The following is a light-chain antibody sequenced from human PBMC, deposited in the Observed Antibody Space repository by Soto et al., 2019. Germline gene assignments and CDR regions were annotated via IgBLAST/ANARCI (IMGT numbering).Light chain of an antibody. CDR3: QQYNNWPLT. CDR2: GAS. J-gene: IGKJ4*01. CDR1: QTFRSD. V-gene: IGKV3-15*01. Sequence: EIVMTQSPATLSVSPGERATLSCRASQTFRSDFAWYQQKPGQAPRLLIYGASTRATGIPARFSGSGSGTEFTLTISSLQSEDFAVYYCQQYNNWPLTFGGGTKVDI.